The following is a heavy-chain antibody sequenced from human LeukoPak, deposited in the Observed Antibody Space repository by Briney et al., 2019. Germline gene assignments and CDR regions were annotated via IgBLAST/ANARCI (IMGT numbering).Heavy chain of an antibody. CDR3: AKDGSTSPFYYYYYYMDV. Sequence: PVWSMRLSCAASGFTFSTYGIHWVRQAPGKGLEWVTFIRYDGSNKYYADSVMGRFTISRDNSKNTVYLQMNSLRTDDTAVYYCAKDGSTSPFYYYYYYMDVWGTGTTVTVSS. V-gene: IGHV3-30*02. J-gene: IGHJ6*03. CDR2: IRYDGSNK. D-gene: IGHD6-6*01. CDR1: GFTFSTYG.